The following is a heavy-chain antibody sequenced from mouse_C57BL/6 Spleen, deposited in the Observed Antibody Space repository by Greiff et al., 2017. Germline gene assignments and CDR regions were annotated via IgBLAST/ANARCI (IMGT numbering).Heavy chain of an antibody. V-gene: IGHV7-3*01. J-gene: IGHJ1*03. CDR3: ARLYGNYVWYFDV. CDR2: IRHKANGYTT. D-gene: IGHD2-1*01. Sequence: EVMLVESGGGLVQPGGSLSLSCAASGFTFTDYYMSWVRQPPGKALEWLGFIRHKANGYTTEYSASVKGRFTISRDTSQSILYLHMNALSAEDIATYYCARLYGNYVWYFDVWGTGTTVTVSS. CDR1: GFTFTDYY.